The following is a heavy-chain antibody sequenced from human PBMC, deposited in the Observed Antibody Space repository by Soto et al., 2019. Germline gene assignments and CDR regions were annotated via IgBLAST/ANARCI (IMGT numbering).Heavy chain of an antibody. CDR1: GYSFTDYH. CDR2: INPKSGGT. D-gene: IGHD2-8*01. Sequence: PSVKVSCKASGYSFTDYHIHWVRQAPGQGLEWLGRINPKSGGTSTAQKFQGWVTMTTDTSISTASMELTRLTSDDTAIYYCARGDSTDCSNGVCSFFYNHDMDVWGQGTTGTAP. J-gene: IGHJ6*02. CDR3: ARGDSTDCSNGVCSFFYNHDMDV. V-gene: IGHV1-2*04.